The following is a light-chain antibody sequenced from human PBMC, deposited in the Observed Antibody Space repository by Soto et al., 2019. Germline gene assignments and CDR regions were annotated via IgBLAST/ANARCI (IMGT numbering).Light chain of an antibody. Sequence: DVVMTQSPLPLPVNLGEPAAISCRSTQSLVHSDGDTYLSWFHQRPGQSPRRLIFRVSKRDFGVPPRFIGSGSGTDFTMEITSVEAEDVGVYYCMQGTNWPPYTFGQGTRLEIK. CDR1: QSLVHSDGDTY. V-gene: IGKV2-30*02. J-gene: IGKJ2*01. CDR3: MQGTNWPPYT. CDR2: RVS.